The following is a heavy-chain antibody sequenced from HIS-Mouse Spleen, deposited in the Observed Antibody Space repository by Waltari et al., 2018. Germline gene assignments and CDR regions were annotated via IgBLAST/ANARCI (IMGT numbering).Heavy chain of an antibody. CDR1: GFTFSSYA. J-gene: IGHJ4*02. CDR3: ARRRSYFDY. Sequence: QVQLVESGGGVVQPGRSLRLSCAASGFTFSSYAMHWVRQAPGKGLEWVEGISYDGSNKYYADSVKGRFTISRDNSKNTLYLQMNSLRAEDTAVYYCARRRSYFDYWGQGTLVTVSS. V-gene: IGHV3-30-3*01. CDR2: ISYDGSNK.